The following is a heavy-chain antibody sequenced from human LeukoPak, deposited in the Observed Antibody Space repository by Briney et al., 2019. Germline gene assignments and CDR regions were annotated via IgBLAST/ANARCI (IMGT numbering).Heavy chain of an antibody. CDR2: IYSGGST. CDR1: GFTVSSNY. V-gene: IGHV3-66*01. D-gene: IGHD3-10*01. Sequence: GGSLRLSCAASGFTVSSNYMSWVRQAPGKGLEWVSVIYSGGSTYYADSVKGRFTISRDNSKNTLYLQMNSLRAEDTAVYYCAKDSTLGESFDYWGQGTLVTVSS. CDR3: AKDSTLGESFDY. J-gene: IGHJ4*02.